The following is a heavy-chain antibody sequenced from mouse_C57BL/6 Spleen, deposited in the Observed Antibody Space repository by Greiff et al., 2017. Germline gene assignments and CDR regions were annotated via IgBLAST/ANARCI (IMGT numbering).Heavy chain of an antibody. V-gene: IGHV1-9*01. CDR2: ILPGGGST. J-gene: IGHJ3*01. D-gene: IGHD2-3*01. Sequence: QVKLQQPGAELMKPGASVKLSCKATGYTFTGYWIEWVKQRPGHGLEWLGEILPGGGSTNYNEKFKGKATFTADTSSNTAYMHLHSLTMEDSAYYYCASGVYAGYSDGFADWGQGTLVTVSA. CDR1: GYTFTGYW. CDR3: ASGVYAGYSDGFAD.